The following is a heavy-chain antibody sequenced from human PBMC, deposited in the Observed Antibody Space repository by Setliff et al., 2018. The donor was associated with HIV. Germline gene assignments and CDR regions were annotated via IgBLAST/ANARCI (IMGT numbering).Heavy chain of an antibody. V-gene: IGHV4-59*08. J-gene: IGHJ3*02. CDR3: ARRNQPPDLAFDI. Sequence: SEPLSLPCTVSGGSISSYYWSWIRQPPGKGLEWIGYIYYSGSTNYNPSLKSRVTISVDTSKNQFSLKLSSVTAADTAVYYCARRNQPPDLAFDIWGQGTMVTVSS. D-gene: IGHD2-2*01. CDR1: GGSISSYY. CDR2: IYYSGST.